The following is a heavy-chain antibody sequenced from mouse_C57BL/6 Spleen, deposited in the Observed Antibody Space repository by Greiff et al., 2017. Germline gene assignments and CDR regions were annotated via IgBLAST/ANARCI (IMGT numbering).Heavy chain of an antibody. Sequence: QVQLQQSGAELVKPGASVKISCKASGYAFSSYWMNWVKQRPGKGLEWIGQIYPGDGDTNYNGKFKGKATLTADKSSSTAYMQLSSLTSEDSAVYFCAREDSSGYYAMDYWGQGTSVTVSS. V-gene: IGHV1-80*01. J-gene: IGHJ4*01. D-gene: IGHD3-2*02. CDR1: GYAFSSYW. CDR2: IYPGDGDT. CDR3: AREDSSGYYAMDY.